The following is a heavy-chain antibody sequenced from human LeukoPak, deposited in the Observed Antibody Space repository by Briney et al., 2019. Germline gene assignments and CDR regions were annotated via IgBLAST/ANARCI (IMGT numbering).Heavy chain of an antibody. D-gene: IGHD2-2*02. Sequence: GGSLRLSCAASGFTFSSYGMPWVRQAPGKGLEWVVVIWYDGSNKYYADSVKGRFTISRDNSKNTLYLQMNSLRAEDTAVYYCAREGYCSSTSCYTSFDYWGQGTLVTVSS. J-gene: IGHJ4*02. CDR3: AREGYCSSTSCYTSFDY. CDR2: IWYDGSNK. V-gene: IGHV3-33*01. CDR1: GFTFSSYG.